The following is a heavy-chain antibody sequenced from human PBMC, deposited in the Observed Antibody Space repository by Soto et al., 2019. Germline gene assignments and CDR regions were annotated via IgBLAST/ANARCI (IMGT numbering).Heavy chain of an antibody. Sequence: VGSLRLSCAASGFTFSSYWMHWVRQAPGRGLVCVSRINSDGSSTNYADSVKGRFTISRDNAKNTLYPQMNSLRAEDTAVYYCARAAGYDSSTYYSNIVDSWGQGTLVTVSS. CDR2: INSDGSST. D-gene: IGHD3-22*01. CDR1: GFTFSSYW. J-gene: IGHJ4*02. V-gene: IGHV3-74*01. CDR3: ARAAGYDSSTYYSNIVDS.